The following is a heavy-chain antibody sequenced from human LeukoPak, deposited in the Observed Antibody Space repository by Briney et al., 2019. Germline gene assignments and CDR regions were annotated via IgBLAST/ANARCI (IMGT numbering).Heavy chain of an antibody. V-gene: IGHV1-2*02. CDR1: GYTFRDYY. J-gene: IGHJ3*02. CDR2: INSNSGGT. Sequence: GTSVKVSCKGSGYTFRDYYIHWVRQAPGQGLEWMGWINSNSGGTNSAQNFQGRVTMTRDTSISTAYLELSRLTSDDTAVYYCARDEAASPDNAYDIWGQGTMVTVSS. CDR3: ARDEAASPDNAYDI. D-gene: IGHD6-25*01.